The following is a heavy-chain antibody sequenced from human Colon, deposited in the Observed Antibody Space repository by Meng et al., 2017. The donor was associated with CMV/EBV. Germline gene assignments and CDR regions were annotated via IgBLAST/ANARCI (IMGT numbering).Heavy chain of an antibody. CDR2: IYYSGST. J-gene: IGHJ4*02. CDR1: GGSISSYY. CDR3: ARDGDFWSGYLDY. Sequence: SETLSLTCTVSGGSISSYYWSWIRQPPGKGLEWIGYIYYSGSTNYNPSLKSRVTISVDTSKNQFSLKLSSVTAADTAVYYCARDGDFWSGYLDYWGQGMLVTVSS. D-gene: IGHD3-3*01. V-gene: IGHV4-59*01.